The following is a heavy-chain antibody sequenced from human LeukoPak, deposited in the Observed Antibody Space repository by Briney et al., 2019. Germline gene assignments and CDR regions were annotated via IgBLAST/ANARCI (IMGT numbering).Heavy chain of an antibody. CDR3: ARDFYSSSSTGVPNSFDP. J-gene: IGHJ5*02. CDR2: IKPSGGSI. D-gene: IGHD6-6*01. CDR1: GYTFTSYY. V-gene: IGHV1-46*01. Sequence: ASVKASCKASGYTFTSYYIHWVRQAPGLGLQWMGMIKPSGGSIRYEQNFQGRVTMTRDTSTSTVYMELSSLTSEDTAVYYCARDFYSSSSTGVPNSFDPWGQGTLVTVSS.